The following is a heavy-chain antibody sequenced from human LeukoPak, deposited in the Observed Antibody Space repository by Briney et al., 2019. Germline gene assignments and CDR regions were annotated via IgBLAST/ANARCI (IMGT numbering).Heavy chain of an antibody. CDR2: INAGNGNT. CDR1: GYTFTSYA. J-gene: IGHJ4*02. Sequence: ASVKVSCKASGYTFTSYAMHWVRQAPGQRREWMGWINAGNGNTKYSQKFQGRVTITRDTSANTAYMELSSLRSEDTAVYYCARDKVAGTMDYWGQGTLVTVSS. CDR3: ARDKVAGTMDY. D-gene: IGHD6-19*01. V-gene: IGHV1-3*01.